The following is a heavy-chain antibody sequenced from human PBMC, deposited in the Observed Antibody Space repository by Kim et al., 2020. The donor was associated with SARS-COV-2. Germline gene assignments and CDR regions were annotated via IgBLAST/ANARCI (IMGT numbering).Heavy chain of an antibody. Sequence: GGSLRLSCAASGFTFSNAWMSWVRQAPGKGLEWVGRIKSKTDGGTTDYAAPVKGRFTISRDDSKNTLYLQMNSLKTEDTAVYYCTTGEEYFDWLFPPVDYYGMDVWGQGTTVTVSS. CDR3: TTGEEYFDWLFPPVDYYGMDV. CDR2: IKSKTDGGTT. V-gene: IGHV3-15*01. D-gene: IGHD3-9*01. CDR1: GFTFSNAW. J-gene: IGHJ6*02.